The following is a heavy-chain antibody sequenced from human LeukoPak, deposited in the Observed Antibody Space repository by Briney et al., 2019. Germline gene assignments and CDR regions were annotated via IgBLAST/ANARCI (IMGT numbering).Heavy chain of an antibody. CDR3: ARGPIYYFDY. CDR1: GYTFTSYG. CDR2: IIPIFGTA. Sequence: SVKVSCKASGYTFTSYGISWVRQAPGQGLEWMGGIIPIFGTANYAQKFQGRVTITADESTSTAYMELSSLRSEDTAVYYCARGPIYYFDYWGQGTLVTVSS. J-gene: IGHJ4*02. D-gene: IGHD3-9*01. V-gene: IGHV1-69*13.